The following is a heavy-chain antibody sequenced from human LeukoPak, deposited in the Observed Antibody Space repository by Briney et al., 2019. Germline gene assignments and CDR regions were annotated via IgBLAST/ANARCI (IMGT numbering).Heavy chain of an antibody. CDR1: GFTFSSCS. CDR3: ARDYGDYSSLYFDY. CDR2: ISSSSSTI. D-gene: IGHD4-17*01. Sequence: GGSLRLSCAASGFTFSSCSMNWVRQAPGKGLEWVSYISSSSSTIYYADSVKGRFTISRDNAKNSLYLQMNSLRAEDTAVYYCARDYGDYSSLYFDYWGQGTLVTVSS. J-gene: IGHJ4*02. V-gene: IGHV3-48*01.